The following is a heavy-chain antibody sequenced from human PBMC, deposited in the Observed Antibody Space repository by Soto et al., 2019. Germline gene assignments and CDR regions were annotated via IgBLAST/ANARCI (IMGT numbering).Heavy chain of an antibody. CDR1: GFTFSTYT. Sequence: EVQLLESGGDLVHPGGSLRLSCVASGFTFSTYTMNWVRQAPGRGLEWVSAIIGADGSTRYADSVKGRFTISRDNSKNTLSLQMNSLRAENTAVYYCAKDKRPDGAWDLDYWGQGTLVTVSS. D-gene: IGHD1-1*01. J-gene: IGHJ4*02. V-gene: IGHV3-23*01. CDR2: IIGADGST. CDR3: AKDKRPDGAWDLDY.